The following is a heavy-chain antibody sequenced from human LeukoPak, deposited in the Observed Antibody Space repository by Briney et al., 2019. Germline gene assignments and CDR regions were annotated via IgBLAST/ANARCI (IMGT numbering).Heavy chain of an antibody. D-gene: IGHD4-23*01. Sequence: SETLSLTCTVSGVSISSYYWSWIRQPPGKGLEWIGDIYYSGSTNYNPSPKSRVTISLDTSKNQFSLRLSSVTAADTAVYYCARVRDYGGNFLFDYWGQGTLVTVSS. CDR2: IYYSGST. V-gene: IGHV4-59*01. J-gene: IGHJ4*02. CDR1: GVSISSYY. CDR3: ARVRDYGGNFLFDY.